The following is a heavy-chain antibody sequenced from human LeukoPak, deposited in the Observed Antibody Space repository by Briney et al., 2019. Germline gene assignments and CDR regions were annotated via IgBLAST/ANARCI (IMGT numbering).Heavy chain of an antibody. D-gene: IGHD3-3*01. CDR3: ARGRKYLEWTYYYYYGMDV. J-gene: IGHJ6*02. CDR2: INPNSGNT. CDR1: GYTFTSYD. Sequence: ASVKVSCKASGYTFTSYDINWVRQATGQGLEWMGWINPNSGNTGYAQKFQGRVTITRNTSISTAYMELSSLRSEDTAVYYCARGRKYLEWTYYYYYGMDVWGQGTTVTVSS. V-gene: IGHV1-8*01.